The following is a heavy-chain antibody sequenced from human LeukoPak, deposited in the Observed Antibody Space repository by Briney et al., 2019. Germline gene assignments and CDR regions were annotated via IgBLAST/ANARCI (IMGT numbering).Heavy chain of an antibody. Sequence: SETLSLTCTVSGGSISSGLYYWGWIRQPPGKGLEWIGSIYYSGSTYHNPSLKSRVTISVDTSKNQFSLKLSSVTAADTAVYYCARATGTTAHKWGPNDAFDIWGQGTMVTVSS. J-gene: IGHJ3*02. CDR3: ARATGTTAHKWGPNDAFDI. CDR2: IYYSGST. V-gene: IGHV4-39*07. CDR1: GGSISSGLYY. D-gene: IGHD1-1*01.